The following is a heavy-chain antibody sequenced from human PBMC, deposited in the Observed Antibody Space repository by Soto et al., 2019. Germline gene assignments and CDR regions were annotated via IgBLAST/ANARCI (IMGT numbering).Heavy chain of an antibody. CDR1: GGSISSGGYS. V-gene: IGHV4-30-2*01. CDR2: IYHSGST. CDR3: STEGTHPTSGRVVPGRSGFWFDP. D-gene: IGHD2-2*01. Sequence: QLQLQESGSGLVKPSQTLSLTCAVSGGSISSGGYSWSWIRQPPGKGLEWIGYIYHSGSTYYNPSLKSDVTISVDRSKNQFSLKLSSVTAADTAVYYCSTEGTHPTSGRVVPGRSGFWFDPWGPGTLVTVSS. J-gene: IGHJ5*02.